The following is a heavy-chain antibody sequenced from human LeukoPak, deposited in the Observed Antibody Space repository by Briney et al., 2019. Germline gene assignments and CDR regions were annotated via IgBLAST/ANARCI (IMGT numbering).Heavy chain of an antibody. CDR2: MNSDGSAT. CDR3: AKGPNYFDS. Sequence: PGGSLRLSCAASGFSFSNYWMHGVCQAPGKGLVWVTRMNSDGSATYYADSVQGRFTISRDNAKNTLYLQMNSLRAEDTAMYFCAKGPNYFDSWGQGTLVTVSS. V-gene: IGHV3-74*01. J-gene: IGHJ4*02. CDR1: GFSFSNYW.